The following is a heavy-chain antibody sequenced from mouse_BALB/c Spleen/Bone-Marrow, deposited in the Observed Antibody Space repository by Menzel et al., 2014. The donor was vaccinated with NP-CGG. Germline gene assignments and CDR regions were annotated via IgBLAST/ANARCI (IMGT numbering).Heavy chain of an antibody. CDR3: AMITTGAWFAY. V-gene: IGHV14-3*02. CDR2: IGPANGNT. D-gene: IGHD2-4*01. Sequence: VQLKQSGAELVKPGASVKLSCTASGFNIKDTYMHWVKQRPEQGLEWIGRIGPANGNTKYDPKFQGKATITADTSSNTAYLQLSSLTSEDTAVYYCAMITTGAWFAYWGQGTLVTVSA. CDR1: GFNIKDTY. J-gene: IGHJ3*01.